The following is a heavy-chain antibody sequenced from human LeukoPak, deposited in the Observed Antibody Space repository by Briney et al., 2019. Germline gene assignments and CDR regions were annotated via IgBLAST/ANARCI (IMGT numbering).Heavy chain of an antibody. CDR3: ARRPLTSYYFEH. J-gene: IGHJ4*02. CDR1: GGSIGTYY. V-gene: IGHV4-59*08. CDR2: IHYSGTT. Sequence: PSETLSLTCTVSGGSIGTYYWSWVRQPPGKGLEWIGYIHYSGTTNYNPSLKSRVTISEDASKNQFYLKLSSVTAADTAVYYCARRPLTSYYFEHWGQGTVVTVSS.